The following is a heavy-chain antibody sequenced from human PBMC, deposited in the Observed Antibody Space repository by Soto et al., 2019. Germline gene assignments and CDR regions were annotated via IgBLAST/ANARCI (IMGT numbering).Heavy chain of an antibody. Sequence: QVQLVQSGAEVKKPGSSVKVSCKASGGTFSNYAINWVRQAPGHGLEWMGSIIPIFGTPNYAEKFQGRVTITADESTSTGYMELSSLRSEDTAVYYCARGGITLTVVGFYWGQGTLVTVSS. CDR2: IIPIFGTP. D-gene: IGHD3-22*01. CDR3: ARGGITLTVVGFY. V-gene: IGHV1-69*18. J-gene: IGHJ4*02. CDR1: GGTFSNYA.